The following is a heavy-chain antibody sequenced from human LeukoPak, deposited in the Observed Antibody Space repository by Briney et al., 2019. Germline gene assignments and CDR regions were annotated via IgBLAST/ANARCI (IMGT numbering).Heavy chain of an antibody. V-gene: IGHV3-21*01. D-gene: IGHD3-10*02. CDR3: AELGITMIGGV. CDR1: GFTFSTYI. J-gene: IGHJ6*04. CDR2: IGTSTSYI. Sequence: GGYLRLSCAASGFTFSTYIMNWVRQTPGKGLEWVSSIGTSTSYIYYADSVKGRFTISRDNAKNSLYLQMNSLRAEDTAVYYCAELGITMIGGVWGKGTTVTISS.